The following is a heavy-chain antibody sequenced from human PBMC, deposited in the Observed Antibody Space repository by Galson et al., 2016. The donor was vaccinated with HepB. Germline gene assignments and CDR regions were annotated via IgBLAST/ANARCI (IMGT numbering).Heavy chain of an antibody. J-gene: IGHJ6*02. CDR1: GFTVSNDY. CDR3: ATAPGLRNGMNV. CDR2: SYGGGDT. V-gene: IGHV3-53*01. Sequence: SLRLSCAAAGFTVSNDYMNWVRQAPGKGLEWVSVSYGGGDTYYAESVRGRFTLSRDSSKNMVSLQMNSLRVEDTAVYYCATAPGLRNGMNVWGQGATVTFSS.